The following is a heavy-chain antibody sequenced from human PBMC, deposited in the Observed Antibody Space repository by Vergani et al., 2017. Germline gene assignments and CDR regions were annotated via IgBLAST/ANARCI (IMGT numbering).Heavy chain of an antibody. CDR2: IRSKANSYAT. CDR1: GFTFSGSA. V-gene: IGHV3-73*01. D-gene: IGHD3-9*01. CDR3: TSPNYDILTGYSDY. Sequence: VQLVESGGGVVQPGRSLRLSCAASGFTFSGSAMHWVRQASGKGLEWVGRIRSKANSYATAYAASVKGRFTISRDDSKNTAYLQMNSLKTDDTAVYYCTSPNYDILTGYSDYWGQGTLVTVSS. J-gene: IGHJ4*02.